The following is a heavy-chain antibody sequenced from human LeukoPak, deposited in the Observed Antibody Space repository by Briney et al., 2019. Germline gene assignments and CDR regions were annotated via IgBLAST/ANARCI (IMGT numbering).Heavy chain of an antibody. J-gene: IGHJ4*02. CDR2: ISYDGSNK. CDR3: ARDRIVVVPAAPSY. Sequence: GRSLRLSCAASGFTFSSHAMHWVRQAPGKGLEWVAVISYDGSNKYYADSVKGRFTISRDNSKNTLYLQMNSLRAEDTAVYYCARDRIVVVPAAPSYWGQGTLVTVSS. V-gene: IGHV3-30-3*01. CDR1: GFTFSSHA. D-gene: IGHD2-2*01.